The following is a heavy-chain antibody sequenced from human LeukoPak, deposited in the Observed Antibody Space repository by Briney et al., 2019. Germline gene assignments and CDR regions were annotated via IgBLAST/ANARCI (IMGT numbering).Heavy chain of an antibody. CDR3: ARDFGAGWEEPKYSFDY. CDR1: GYTFTGYY. V-gene: IGHV3-30-3*01. J-gene: IGHJ4*02. Sequence: SCKASGYTFTGYYMHWVRQVPGKGLEWVAVISYDGSKKYYADSVKGRFTISRDNSKNTLYLQMNSLKPEDTAVYYCARDFGAGWEEPKYSFDYWGQGILVTVSS. CDR2: ISYDGSKK. D-gene: IGHD3-10*01.